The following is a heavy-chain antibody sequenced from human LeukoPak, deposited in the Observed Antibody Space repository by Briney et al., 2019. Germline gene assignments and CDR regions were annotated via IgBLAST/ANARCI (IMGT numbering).Heavy chain of an antibody. V-gene: IGHV1-2*02. J-gene: IGHJ4*02. Sequence: ASVKVSCKASGYSFTDHYMHWVRQAPGQGLEWMGWINPNSGFTNYAQKFQGRVTMTRDTSIRTTYMELNSLRSDDTAVYYCARDPALGYSRRLFDYWGQGTLVTVSS. CDR2: INPNSGFT. CDR1: GYSFTDHY. CDR3: ARDPALGYSRRLFDY. D-gene: IGHD5-12*01.